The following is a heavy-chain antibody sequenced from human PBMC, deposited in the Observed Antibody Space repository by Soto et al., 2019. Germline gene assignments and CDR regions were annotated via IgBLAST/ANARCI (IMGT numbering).Heavy chain of an antibody. J-gene: IGHJ3*02. CDR3: ARGTMAGAGTRAYGFDM. CDR2: ISSSSSYI. CDR1: GLTFSTYI. V-gene: IGHV3-21*01. Sequence: GSLRLSCAASGLTFSTYIKNWFRQAPGKELERVSSISSSSSYIYYADSVKGRFTISRDNAKNSLYLQMNSLRDKETAVYYCARGTMAGAGTRAYGFDMWGQGTVVTVSS. D-gene: IGHD6-13*01.